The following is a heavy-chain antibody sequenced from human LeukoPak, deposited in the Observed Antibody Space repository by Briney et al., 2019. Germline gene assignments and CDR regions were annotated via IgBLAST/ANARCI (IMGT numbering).Heavy chain of an antibody. Sequence: SGTLSLTCAVSGGSISSSNWWSWVRQPPGKGLEWIGEIYRSGSTNYNPSLKSRVTISVDKSKNQFSLKLSSVTAADTTMYYCARYRGASGYHFDYWGQGTLVTVSS. J-gene: IGHJ4*02. CDR1: GGSISSSNW. D-gene: IGHD5-12*01. CDR3: ARYRGASGYHFDY. V-gene: IGHV4-4*02. CDR2: IYRSGST.